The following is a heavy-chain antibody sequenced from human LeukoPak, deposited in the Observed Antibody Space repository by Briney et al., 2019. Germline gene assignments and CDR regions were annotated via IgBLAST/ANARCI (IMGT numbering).Heavy chain of an antibody. Sequence: GGSLRLSCAASGFTFDDYAMHWVRQAPGKGLEWVSGISWNSGSIGYADSVKGRFTISRDNAKNSLYLQMNSLRGEDTAVYYCARCSGYGMDVWGQGTTVIVSS. CDR2: ISWNSGSI. D-gene: IGHD3-10*02. J-gene: IGHJ6*02. CDR1: GFTFDDYA. CDR3: ARCSGYGMDV. V-gene: IGHV3-9*01.